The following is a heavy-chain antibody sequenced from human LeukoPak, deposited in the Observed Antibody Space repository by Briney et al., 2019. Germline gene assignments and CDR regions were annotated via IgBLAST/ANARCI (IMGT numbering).Heavy chain of an antibody. CDR3: AKDKRDEILGVVRTTMDY. CDR1: GFTFSDYY. V-gene: IGHV3-11*01. Sequence: GGSLRLPCIVSGFTFSDYYMAWVRQAPGQGLEWLSSISSSGGTTYYADSVKGRFTISRDNSKKSLYLQINGLTADDTAVYFCAKDKRDEILGVVRTTMDYWGQGIRVTVSS. J-gene: IGHJ4*02. D-gene: IGHD3-3*01. CDR2: ISSSGGTT.